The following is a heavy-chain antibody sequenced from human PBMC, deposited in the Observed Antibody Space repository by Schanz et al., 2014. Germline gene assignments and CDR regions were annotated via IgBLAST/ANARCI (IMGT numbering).Heavy chain of an antibody. CDR1: GYTFNNHG. V-gene: IGHV1-18*01. CDR3: VRDAGWAFGDYHGMDV. CDR2: ISVYHGHT. J-gene: IGHJ6*02. Sequence: QVQLVQSGGEVKKPGASATVSCKASGYTFNNHGIIWVRQAPGQGLEWMGWISVYHGHTNYAEKVHGRVTMTTDTSTSTAYMERRSLIADDTAVYYCVRDAGWAFGDYHGMDVWGQGTSVTVSS. D-gene: IGHD3-10*01.